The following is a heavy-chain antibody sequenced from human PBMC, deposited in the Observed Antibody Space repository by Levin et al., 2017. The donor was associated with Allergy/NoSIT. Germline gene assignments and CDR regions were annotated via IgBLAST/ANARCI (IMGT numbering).Heavy chain of an antibody. J-gene: IGHJ4*02. CDR2: IFYSGNT. V-gene: IGHV4-39*01. D-gene: IGHD1-1*01. Sequence: SETLSLNCTVSGASINSNTYYWGWIRQSPGKGLEWIGSIFYSGNTYYNPSLKSRVTISVDTSKNQFSLRLNSVTASDTAVYYCARQWYDWLSPHYFNFWGQGTLVTVSS. CDR1: GASINSNTYY. CDR3: ARQWYDWLSPHYFNF.